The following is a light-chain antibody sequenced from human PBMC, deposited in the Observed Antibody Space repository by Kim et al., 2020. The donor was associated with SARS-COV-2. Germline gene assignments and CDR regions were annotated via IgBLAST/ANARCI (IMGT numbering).Light chain of an antibody. CDR3: QVWDSSTV. J-gene: IGLJ2*01. V-gene: IGLV3-9*01. CDR2: RDK. CDR1: NIGNKN. Sequence: VAVDLGQEASITWAGTNIGNKNVHWYQQRPGQAPVLVIYRDKNRPSGIPERFSGSNSGSTATLTISRAQAGDEADYYCQVWDSSTVFGGGTQLTVL.